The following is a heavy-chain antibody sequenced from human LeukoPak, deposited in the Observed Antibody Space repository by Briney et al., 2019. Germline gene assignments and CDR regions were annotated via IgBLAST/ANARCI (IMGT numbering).Heavy chain of an antibody. CDR2: INHSGTT. Sequence: SETLSLTCTVSGGSISSYYWSWIRQPPGKGLEWIGYINHSGTTNYNPSLKSRVTISVDTSKNQFSLKLSSVTAADTAVYYYARGDHASEYWGQGTLVTVSS. CDR3: ARGDHASEY. V-gene: IGHV4-59*01. D-gene: IGHD3-16*01. J-gene: IGHJ4*02. CDR1: GGSISSYY.